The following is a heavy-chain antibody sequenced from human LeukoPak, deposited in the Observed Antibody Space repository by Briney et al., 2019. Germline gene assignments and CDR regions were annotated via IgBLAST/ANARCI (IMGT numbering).Heavy chain of an antibody. Sequence: PGGSLRLSCAASGFTFSDYYMSWIRQAPGKGLEWVSYISSSGSTIYYADSVKGRFTISRDNAKNSLYLQMNSLRVEDTAVYYCASVLWFGGIFFDYWGQGTLVTVSS. CDR3: ASVLWFGGIFFDY. V-gene: IGHV3-11*01. CDR1: GFTFSDYY. J-gene: IGHJ4*02. CDR2: ISSSGSTI. D-gene: IGHD3-10*01.